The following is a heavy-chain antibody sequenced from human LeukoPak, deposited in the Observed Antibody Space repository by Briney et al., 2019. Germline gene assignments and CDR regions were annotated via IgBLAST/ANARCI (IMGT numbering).Heavy chain of an antibody. D-gene: IGHD5-12*01. J-gene: IGHJ4*02. V-gene: IGHV4-39*01. CDR2: HYYNGSA. CDR3: ATQIGYDFYFDY. CDR1: GASISSRRYY. Sequence: PSETLSLTCTVSGASISSRRYYSAWFRQPPGQGLEWTGFHYYNGSAYYNPSFNSRITISVYTSTNQFSLNLSPVTAADTSLYACATQIGYDFYFDYWGQGTLVTLSS.